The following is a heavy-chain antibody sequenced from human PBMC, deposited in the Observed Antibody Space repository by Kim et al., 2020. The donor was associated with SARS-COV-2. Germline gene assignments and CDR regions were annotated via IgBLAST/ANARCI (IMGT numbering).Heavy chain of an antibody. CDR3: ARSSSSWNNWFDP. D-gene: IGHD6-13*01. Sequence: ETLSLTCTVFGDSINDYYWSWIRQSPGKGLEWIGYVFYLGSANYNPSLRSRVTISVDTSKNQFSLRLTSVTAADTAVYYCARSSSSWNNWFDPWGQGTLVTVSS. V-gene: IGHV4-59*01. CDR1: GDSINDYY. CDR2: VFYLGSA. J-gene: IGHJ5*01.